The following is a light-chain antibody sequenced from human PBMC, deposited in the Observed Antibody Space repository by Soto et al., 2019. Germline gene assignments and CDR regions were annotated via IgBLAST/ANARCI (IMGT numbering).Light chain of an antibody. J-gene: IGLJ2*01. V-gene: IGLV1-44*01. Sequence: QSVLTQAPSASGTPGQRVTLSCSGSSSNIGYNAVNWYQQLPGSAPKLLMHGNSQRPSGVPDRFSGSKSGTSGTLDITGLQTGDEADYYCATWDYSLTGEVFGGGTKLTVL. CDR1: SSNIGYNA. CDR2: GNS. CDR3: ATWDYSLTGEV.